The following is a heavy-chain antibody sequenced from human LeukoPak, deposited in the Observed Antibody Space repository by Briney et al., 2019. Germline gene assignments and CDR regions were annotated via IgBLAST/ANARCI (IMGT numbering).Heavy chain of an antibody. V-gene: IGHV1-2*02. D-gene: IGHD6-19*01. CDR1: GYTFTGYY. CDR2: INPNSGGT. CDR3: ARGIAVAGDLIDY. J-gene: IGHJ4*02. Sequence: ASVKVSCKAPGYTFTGYYMHWVRQAPGQGLEWMGWINPNSGGTNYAQKFQGRVTMTRDTSISTAYMELSRLRSDDTAVYYCARGIAVAGDLIDYWGQGTLVTVSS.